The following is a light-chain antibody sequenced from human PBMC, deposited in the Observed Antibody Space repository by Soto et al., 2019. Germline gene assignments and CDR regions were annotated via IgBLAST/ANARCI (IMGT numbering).Light chain of an antibody. V-gene: IGKV3-15*01. CDR1: QSVSSN. CDR3: QQYNNWPPPFT. Sequence: EIVMTQSPATLSVSPGERATLSCRASQSVSSNLAWYQQKPGQAPRLLIYGASTRATGSPARFSGSGSGTEFTLTISSLQSEAFAVYYCQQYNNWPPPFTFGPGTKVDIK. J-gene: IGKJ3*01. CDR2: GAS.